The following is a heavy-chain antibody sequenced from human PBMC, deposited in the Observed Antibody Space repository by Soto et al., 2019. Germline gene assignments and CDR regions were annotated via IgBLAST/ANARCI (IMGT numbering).Heavy chain of an antibody. D-gene: IGHD6-13*01. Sequence: QARLVQSGAEVKKPGASVKVSCEASGYTFTSHGISWVRQAPGQGLEWMGWISGYNGNTNYAQKLQGRVTMTIDTSTSRVYMEMTRLRSDDTPVYYCARDRKGSCFDAFDIWGQGTMVTVSS. CDR2: ISGYNGNT. CDR1: GYTFTSHG. J-gene: IGHJ3*02. CDR3: ARDRKGSCFDAFDI. V-gene: IGHV1-18*04.